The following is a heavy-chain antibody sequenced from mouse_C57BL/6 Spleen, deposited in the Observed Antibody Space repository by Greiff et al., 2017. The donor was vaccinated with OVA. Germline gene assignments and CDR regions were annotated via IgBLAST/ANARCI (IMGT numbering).Heavy chain of an antibody. CDR1: GYSFTGYY. D-gene: IGHD1-1*01. Sequence: EVQLQQSGPELVKPGASVKISCKASGYSFTGYYMNWVKQSPEKSLEWIGEINPSTGGTTYNQKFKAKATLTVDKSSSTAYMQLKSLTSEDSAVYYCARDYYGSSYDHWGQGTTITVSS. J-gene: IGHJ2*01. V-gene: IGHV1-42*01. CDR2: INPSTGGT. CDR3: ARDYYGSSYDH.